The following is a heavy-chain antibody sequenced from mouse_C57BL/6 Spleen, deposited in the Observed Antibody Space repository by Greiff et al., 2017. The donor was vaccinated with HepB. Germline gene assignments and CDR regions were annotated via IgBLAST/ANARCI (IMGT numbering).Heavy chain of an antibody. D-gene: IGHD2-2*01. Sequence: QVQLQQSGAELARPGASVKMSCKASGYTFTSYTMHWVKQRPGQGLEWIGYINPSSGYTKYNQKFKDKATLTADKSSSTAYMQLSSLKSEDSAVYYCARGDGVTTGFAYWGQGTLVTVSA. CDR1: GYTFTSYT. V-gene: IGHV1-4*01. CDR2: INPSSGYT. CDR3: ARGDGVTTGFAY. J-gene: IGHJ3*01.